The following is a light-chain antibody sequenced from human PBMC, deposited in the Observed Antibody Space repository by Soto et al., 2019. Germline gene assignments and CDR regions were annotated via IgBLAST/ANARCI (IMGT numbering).Light chain of an antibody. V-gene: IGLV2-14*01. CDR1: SSDVGGYNY. CDR3: SSYTSSSTLVV. J-gene: IGLJ2*01. CDR2: DVS. Sequence: QSALTQPASVSGSPGQSITISCTGTSSDVGGYNYVSWYQQHPGKAPKLMIYDVSNRPSGVSNRFSGSKSGNTASLTISGLQDEDEADYCCSSYTSSSTLVVFGGGTKLTVL.